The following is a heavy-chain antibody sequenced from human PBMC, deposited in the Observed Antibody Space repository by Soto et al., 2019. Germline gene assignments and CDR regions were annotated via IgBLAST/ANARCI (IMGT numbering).Heavy chain of an antibody. CDR2: ISSSGSTI. Sequence: LRLSCAAAGFIFSDYDMNWVRQAPGKGLEWVSYISSSGSTIDYADSVKGRFTISRDNTKNSLYLQMNSLRAEDTAVYYCARGVDIVASFYYYGMDVWGQGTTVTVSS. CDR1: GFIFSDYD. CDR3: ARGVDIVASFYYYGMDV. D-gene: IGHD5-12*01. J-gene: IGHJ6*02. V-gene: IGHV3-48*03.